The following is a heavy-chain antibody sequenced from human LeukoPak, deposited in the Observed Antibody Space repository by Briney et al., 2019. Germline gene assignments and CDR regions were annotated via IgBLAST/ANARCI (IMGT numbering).Heavy chain of an antibody. CDR1: GGSINTYY. CDR2: ISYSGRT. D-gene: IGHD5-12*01. V-gene: IGHV4-59*01. Sequence: PSETLSLTCTVSGGSINTYYWHWIRQPPGKGLEWIGYISYSGRTNYNPSLKSRVTTSIDKSKNQFSLNLRSVTAADTAVYYCARSGGYRGYDVDYWGQGTLVTVSS. J-gene: IGHJ4*02. CDR3: ARSGGYRGYDVDY.